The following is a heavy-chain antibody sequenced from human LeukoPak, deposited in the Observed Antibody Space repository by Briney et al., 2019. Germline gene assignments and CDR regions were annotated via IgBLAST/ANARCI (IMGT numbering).Heavy chain of an antibody. J-gene: IGHJ3*02. V-gene: IGHV3-20*04. CDR3: AKGGYYDLDAFDI. CDR1: GFTFTSYN. CDR2: INWNGGST. D-gene: IGHD1-26*01. Sequence: GGSLRLSCAASGFTFTSYNMNWVRQAPGKGLEWVSSINWNGGSTGYADSVKGRFTISRDNAKNSLYLQMNSLRAEGTALYYCAKGGYYDLDAFDIWGQGTMVTVSS.